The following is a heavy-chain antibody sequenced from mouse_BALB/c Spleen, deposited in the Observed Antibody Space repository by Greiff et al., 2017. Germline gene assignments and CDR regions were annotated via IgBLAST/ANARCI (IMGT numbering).Heavy chain of an antibody. V-gene: IGHV1S41*01. Sequence: DLVKPGASVTLSCKASGYTFTSYWINWIKQRPGQGLEWIGRIAPGSGSTYYNEMFKGKATLTVDTSSSTAYIQLSSLSSEDPAVYCCARELTGSWFAYWGQGTLVTVSA. CDR1: GYTFTSYW. CDR3: ARELTGSWFAY. J-gene: IGHJ3*01. D-gene: IGHD4-1*01. CDR2: IAPGSGST.